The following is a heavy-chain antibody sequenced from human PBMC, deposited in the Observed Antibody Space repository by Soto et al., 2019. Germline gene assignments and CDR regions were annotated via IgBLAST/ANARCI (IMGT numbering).Heavy chain of an antibody. D-gene: IGHD6-13*01. Sequence: EVQLLESGGGWLQPGGSLRLSCAASGFTFSSYAMNWVRQAPGKGLEWVSGITGSGAGSYYSDSVKGRFTISRDNSKNTVYLQMNSLRAEDTAVYYCAKAYSNSWPNDWFDPWGQGTLVTVSS. J-gene: IGHJ5*02. CDR3: AKAYSNSWPNDWFDP. CDR2: ITGSGAGS. V-gene: IGHV3-23*01. CDR1: GFTFSSYA.